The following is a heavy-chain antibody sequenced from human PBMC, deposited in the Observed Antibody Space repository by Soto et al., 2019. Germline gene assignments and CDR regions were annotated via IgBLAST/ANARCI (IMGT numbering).Heavy chain of an antibody. CDR3: AKDRRAYYDILTGYQDS. V-gene: IGHV3-23*01. Sequence: GGSLRLSCAASGFTFSSYAMSWVRQAPGKGLEWVSAISGSGGSTYYADSVKGRFTISRDNSKNTLYLQMNSLRAEDTAVYYCAKDRRAYYDILTGYQDSWGQGTLVTVSS. CDR1: GFTFSSYA. J-gene: IGHJ5*01. CDR2: ISGSGGST. D-gene: IGHD3-9*01.